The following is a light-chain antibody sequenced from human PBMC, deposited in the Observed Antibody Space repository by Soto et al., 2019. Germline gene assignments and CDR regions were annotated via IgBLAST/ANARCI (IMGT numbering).Light chain of an antibody. CDR3: SANTARSTLV. CDR1: MRDVGAYNL. V-gene: IGLV2-14*01. Sequence: QSALTQPASVSGSAGQSITISCSGTMRDVGAYNLVSWYQQHPGTAPKLIIYEVRNRPSGISSRFSGSRSGNTASLTISGLQPEDEGDYYCSANTARSTLVFGRGTKLTVL. J-gene: IGLJ3*02. CDR2: EVR.